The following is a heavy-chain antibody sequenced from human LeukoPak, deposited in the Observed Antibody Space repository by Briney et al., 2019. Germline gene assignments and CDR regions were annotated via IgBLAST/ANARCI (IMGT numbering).Heavy chain of an antibody. D-gene: IGHD6-19*01. J-gene: IGHJ3*02. CDR3: AKDVGIAVAPDAFDI. CDR1: GFTFSSYG. Sequence: GGSLRLSCAASGFTFSSYGMHWVRQAPGKGLEWVAVISYDGSNKYYADSVKGRFTISRDNSKNTLYLQMNSLRAEDTAVYYCAKDVGIAVAPDAFDILGQGTMVTVSS. CDR2: ISYDGSNK. V-gene: IGHV3-30*18.